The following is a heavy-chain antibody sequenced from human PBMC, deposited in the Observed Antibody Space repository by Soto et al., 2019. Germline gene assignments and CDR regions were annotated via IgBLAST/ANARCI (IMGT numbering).Heavy chain of an antibody. CDR3: ARDIFEGYDSSGYYYGSWFDP. J-gene: IGHJ5*02. D-gene: IGHD3-22*01. CDR1: GGYVSSGSYY. CDR2: IYYSGST. V-gene: IGHV4-61*01. Sequence: SATLSLTCTVSGGYVSSGSYYWSWIRQPPGKGLEWIGYIYYSGSTNYNPSLKSRVTISVDTSKNQFSLKLSSVTAADTAVYYCARDIFEGYDSSGYYYGSWFDPWGQGTLVTVSS.